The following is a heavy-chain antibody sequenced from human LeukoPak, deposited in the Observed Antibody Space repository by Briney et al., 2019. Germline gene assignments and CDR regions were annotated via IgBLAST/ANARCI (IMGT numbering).Heavy chain of an antibody. CDR1: GFTFSTYD. CDR3: ARDLPTYYDCCSGYGY. V-gene: IGHV3-48*04. J-gene: IGHJ4*02. D-gene: IGHD3-3*01. Sequence: PGGSLTLSCTASGFTFSTYDMNWVRQAPGKGLEWVSYICSSSSTIYYADSVKGRFTISRDNDKNTLYLQMNRLRAEDTAVYYCARDLPTYYDCCSGYGYWGQGTLVTVSS. CDR2: ICSSSSTI.